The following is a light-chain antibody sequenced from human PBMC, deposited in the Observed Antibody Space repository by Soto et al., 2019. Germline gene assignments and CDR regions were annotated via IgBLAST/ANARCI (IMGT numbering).Light chain of an antibody. V-gene: IGKV3-11*02. J-gene: IGKJ2*01. CDR1: QDVSIF. CDR3: QQRSTWLYT. Sequence: EILLAQSPATLSLSPGERATLSCKASQDVSIFLAWYQQKPGQAPRLLIHDASNRATGVPARFSGSGSGRDFTLTITSLDPEDFAVYYCQQRSTWLYTFGQGTKQE. CDR2: DAS.